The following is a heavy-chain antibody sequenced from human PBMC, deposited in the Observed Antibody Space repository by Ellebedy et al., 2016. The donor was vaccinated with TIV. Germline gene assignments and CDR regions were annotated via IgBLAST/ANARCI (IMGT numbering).Heavy chain of an antibody. D-gene: IGHD5-18*01. Sequence: GESLKISCAASGFTFDDYTMHWVRQAPGKGLEWVSLIIWDGGSTYYADSVKGRFTVSRDNAKNSLYLQMNSLRAEDTAVYYCARDTAMAPVWYFDLWGRGTLVTVSS. CDR3: ARDTAMAPVWYFDL. CDR2: IIWDGGST. CDR1: GFTFDDYT. V-gene: IGHV3-43*01. J-gene: IGHJ2*01.